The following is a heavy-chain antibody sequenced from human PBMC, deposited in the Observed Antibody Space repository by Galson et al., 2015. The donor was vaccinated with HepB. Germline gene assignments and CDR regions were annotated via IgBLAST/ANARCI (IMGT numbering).Heavy chain of an antibody. J-gene: IGHJ5*02. D-gene: IGHD3-10*01. V-gene: IGHV3-48*01. CDR2: ISSSSTTI. CDR1: GSTFSSYS. CDR3: ARRRFTRGFDP. Sequence: SLRLSCAASGSTFSSYSMNWVRQAPGKGLEWVSYISSSSTTIYYADSVKGRFTISRDNAKNSLYLQMNSLRAEDTAVYYCARRRFTRGFDPWGQGTLVTVSS.